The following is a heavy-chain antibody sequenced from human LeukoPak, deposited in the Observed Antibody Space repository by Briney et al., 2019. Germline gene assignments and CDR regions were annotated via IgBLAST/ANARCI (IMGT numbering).Heavy chain of an antibody. CDR3: ARGMGDLNWFGP. D-gene: IGHD3-16*01. Sequence: GGSLRICTVASGLTGSSNFNSCVRQAPGKGLEWVSSISSSSSYIYYADSVKGRLTISRDNAKKSLYLQMNSLRADDTAVYYCARGMGDLNWFGPWGQGTLVTVSS. J-gene: IGHJ5*02. V-gene: IGHV3-21*01. CDR1: GLTGSSNF. CDR2: ISSSSSYI.